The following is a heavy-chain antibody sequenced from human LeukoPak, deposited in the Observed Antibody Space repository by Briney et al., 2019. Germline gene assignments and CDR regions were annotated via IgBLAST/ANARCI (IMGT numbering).Heavy chain of an antibody. CDR1: GFTVSGNY. CDR2: IYSGGTT. Sequence: PGGSLRLSCAVSGFTVSGNYMSWVRQAPGKGLEWVSLIYSGGTTYYTDSVKGRFTISRDNAKNSLYLQMNSLRAEDTAVYYCARDLLRDGYLYDAFDIWGQGTMVTVSS. D-gene: IGHD5-24*01. CDR3: ARDLLRDGYLYDAFDI. V-gene: IGHV3-53*01. J-gene: IGHJ3*02.